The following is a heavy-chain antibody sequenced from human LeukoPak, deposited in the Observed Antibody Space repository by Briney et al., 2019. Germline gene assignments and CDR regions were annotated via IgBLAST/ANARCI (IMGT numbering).Heavy chain of an antibody. J-gene: IGHJ3*02. V-gene: IGHV4-38-2*02. CDR3: ARARNYYDSSGFYYEGDAFDI. D-gene: IGHD3-22*01. CDR1: GYSISSGYY. Sequence: RPSETLSLTCTVSGYSISSGYYWGWIRQPPGKGLEWIGSIYHSGSTYYNPSLKSRVTISVDTSKNQFSLKLSSVTAADTAVYYCARARNYYDSSGFYYEGDAFDIWGQGTMVTVSS. CDR2: IYHSGST.